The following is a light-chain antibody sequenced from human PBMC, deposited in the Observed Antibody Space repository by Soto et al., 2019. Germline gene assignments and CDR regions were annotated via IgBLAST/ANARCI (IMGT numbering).Light chain of an antibody. V-gene: IGKV1-5*03. CDR2: RAS. J-gene: IGKJ2*01. Sequence: DIQMTQSPSTLSASVGDRVSITCRASQSISTYLAWYQQKQGRAPQALIYRASSLESGVPSRFSGSGSGTGFTLTISSLLPDEFATYYCQQYNEYPYTFGQGTKLEIK. CDR1: QSISTY. CDR3: QQYNEYPYT.